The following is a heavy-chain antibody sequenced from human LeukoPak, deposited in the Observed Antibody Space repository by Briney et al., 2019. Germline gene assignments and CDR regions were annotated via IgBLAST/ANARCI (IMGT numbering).Heavy chain of an antibody. CDR2: INHSGST. Sequence: PSETLSLTCAVYGGSFSGYYWSWIRQPPGKGLEWIGEINHSGSTNYNPSLKSRVTISVDTSKNQFSLKLSSVTAADTAVYYCARVRRWPQFYYYYYMDVWGKGTTVTVSS. J-gene: IGHJ6*03. CDR1: GGSFSGYY. CDR3: ARVRRWPQFYYYYYMDV. D-gene: IGHD5-24*01. V-gene: IGHV4-34*01.